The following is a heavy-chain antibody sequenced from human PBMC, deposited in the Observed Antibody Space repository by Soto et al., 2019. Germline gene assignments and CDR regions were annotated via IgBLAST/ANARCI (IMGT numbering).Heavy chain of an antibody. Sequence: EVQLLESGGGLVQPGGSLRLSCAASGFTFSSYAMSWVRQAPGKGLEWVSAISGSGGSTYYADSVKGRFTISRDNSKNTLYLQINSLRAEDTAVYYCAKDDFWSDYPILFDYWGQGTLVTVSS. D-gene: IGHD3-3*01. CDR3: AKDDFWSDYPILFDY. CDR1: GFTFSSYA. J-gene: IGHJ4*02. V-gene: IGHV3-23*01. CDR2: ISGSGGST.